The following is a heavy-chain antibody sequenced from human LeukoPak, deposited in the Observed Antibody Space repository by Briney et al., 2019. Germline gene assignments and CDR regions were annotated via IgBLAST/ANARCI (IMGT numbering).Heavy chain of an antibody. CDR1: GFTFSSYA. CDR2: ISYDGSNK. D-gene: IGHD2-21*02. J-gene: IGHJ4*02. CDR3: ATQEGGASTAILGSRPHDY. V-gene: IGHV3-30*04. Sequence: PGGSLRLSCAASGFTFSSYAMHWVRQAPGKGLEWVAVISYDGSNKYYADSVKGRFTISRDNSKNTLYLQMNSLRAEDTAVYYCATQEGGASTAILGSRPHDYWGQGTLVTVSS.